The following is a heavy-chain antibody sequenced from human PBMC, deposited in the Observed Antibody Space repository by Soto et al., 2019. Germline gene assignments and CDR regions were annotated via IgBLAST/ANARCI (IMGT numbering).Heavy chain of an antibody. CDR2: IYYSGST. CDR3: ARRYGSAIDF. Sequence: TLSLTCTVSGGSISSWYWSWIRQPPGKGLEWIGYIYYSGSTNYNPSLKSRVTISVDTSKNQFSLKLSSVTAADTAVYYCARRYGSAIDFWGQGTLVTVSS. V-gene: IGHV4-59*08. CDR1: GGSISSWY. D-gene: IGHD1-26*01. J-gene: IGHJ4*02.